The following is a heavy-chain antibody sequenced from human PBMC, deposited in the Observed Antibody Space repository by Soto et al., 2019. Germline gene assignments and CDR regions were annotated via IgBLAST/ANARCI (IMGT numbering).Heavy chain of an antibody. D-gene: IGHD3-3*01. V-gene: IGHV5-51*01. CDR1: GYSFTSYW. Sequence: GESLKISCKGSGYSFTSYWIGWVRQMPGKGLEWMGIIYPGDSDTRYSPSFQGQVTNSADKSISTAYLQWSSLKASDTAMYYCARHVGDYDFWSGYHSNWFDPWGQGTLVTVSS. CDR3: ARHVGDYDFWSGYHSNWFDP. J-gene: IGHJ5*02. CDR2: IYPGDSDT.